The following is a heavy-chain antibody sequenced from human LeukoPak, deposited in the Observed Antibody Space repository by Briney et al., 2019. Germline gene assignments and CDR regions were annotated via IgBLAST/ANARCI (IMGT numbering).Heavy chain of an antibody. Sequence: SETLSLTCTVAGGALSNYYWSWIRQPAGMGLEWIGRIYASGSTNYIPSLKSRVTMSVDTSNNQFSLNLSSVTAADTAVYYCARTSARGAQFDYWGQGTLVTVSS. J-gene: IGHJ4*02. CDR1: GGALSNYY. D-gene: IGHD3-10*01. V-gene: IGHV4-4*07. CDR2: IYASGST. CDR3: ARTSARGAQFDY.